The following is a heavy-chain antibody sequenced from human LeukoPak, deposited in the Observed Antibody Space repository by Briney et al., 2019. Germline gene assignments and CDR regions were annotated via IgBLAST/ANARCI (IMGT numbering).Heavy chain of an antibody. CDR3: ARLGGDTYYFGSGSYPNWYFDL. CDR1: GYSHTTYW. Sequence: GESLKISCKASGYSHTTYWIGWVRQMPGKGLECMGIVYPDDSDTTYSPSFQGQVTISADKSFSTAYLQWSSLKASDTAIYYCARLGGDTYYFGSGSYPNWYFDLWGRGTLVTVSS. D-gene: IGHD3-10*01. CDR2: VYPDDSDT. V-gene: IGHV5-51*01. J-gene: IGHJ2*01.